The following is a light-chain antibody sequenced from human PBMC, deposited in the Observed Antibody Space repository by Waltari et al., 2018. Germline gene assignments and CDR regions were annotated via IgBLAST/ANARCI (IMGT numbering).Light chain of an antibody. V-gene: IGKV3-20*01. Sequence: ILLTQSPGTLSLSPGERATLSCRASQSVTRALAWYQQKPGQAPRLLIYGASNRATGIPDMFSVSGSGTDFSLTISRLEPEDFAVYYCQHYVRLPATFGQGTKVEIK. CDR1: QSVTRAL. CDR2: GAS. J-gene: IGKJ1*01. CDR3: QHYVRLPAT.